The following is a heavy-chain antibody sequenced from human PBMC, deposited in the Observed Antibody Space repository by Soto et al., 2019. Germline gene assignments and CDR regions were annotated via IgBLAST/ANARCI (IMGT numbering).Heavy chain of an antibody. CDR2: LYWDDDK. CDR1: GFSLTTSGAA. CDR3: AHRPVVVGAYYFDY. J-gene: IGHJ4*02. V-gene: IGHV2-5*02. Sequence: QITLKESGPTLVKPTQTLTLTCMFSGFSLTTSGAAVAWIRQSPGKALEWLALLYWDDDKRYNPSLKSRLTITKDTSKSLVVRTMANKDPVDTGTYYCAHRPVVVGAYYFDYWGQGTLVTVSS. D-gene: IGHD2-21*01.